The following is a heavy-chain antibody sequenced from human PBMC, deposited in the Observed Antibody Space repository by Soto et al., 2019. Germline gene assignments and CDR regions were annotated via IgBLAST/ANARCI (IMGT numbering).Heavy chain of an antibody. V-gene: IGHV3-7*01. D-gene: IGHD2-15*01. J-gene: IGHJ3*02. CDR3: ARELRRFCSFDI. Sequence: EVQLVESGAGLVQPGGSLRLSCAASEFTISSHWMHWVRQAPGKGLEWVANINEGGSEIYYVDSVKGRFIVSRDNARNSLYLQMNSLRAEDTAVYYCARELRRFCSFDIWGQGTMVTVSS. CDR1: EFTISSHW. CDR2: INEGGSEI.